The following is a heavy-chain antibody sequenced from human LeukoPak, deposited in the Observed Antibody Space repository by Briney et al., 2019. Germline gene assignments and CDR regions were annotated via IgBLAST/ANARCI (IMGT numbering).Heavy chain of an antibody. V-gene: IGHV3-23*01. D-gene: IGHD5-18*01. CDR2: ISNSGVTP. J-gene: IGHJ4*02. CDR1: GFTFRSYA. Sequence: PGGSLRLSCAASGFTFRSYAMSWDRQAPGKGLEWISGISNSGVTPYYADSVKGRFSISRDNSKNMVYLQMSSLRVDDTAIYYCRGHRYGYEVDYWGQGALVTVSS. CDR3: RGHRYGYEVDY.